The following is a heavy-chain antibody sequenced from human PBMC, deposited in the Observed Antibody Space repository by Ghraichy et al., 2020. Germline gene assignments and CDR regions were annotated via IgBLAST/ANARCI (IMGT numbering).Heavy chain of an antibody. V-gene: IGHV3-23*01. J-gene: IGHJ4*02. CDR3: AQGNLYEILTGYDSHFDF. CDR1: GFTFSSYA. CDR2: IRDSGAKT. Sequence: GVLRLSCVASGFTFSSYAMSWVRQAPGKGLEWVSGIRDSGAKTYYTDSVKGRFTISRDNSENTVFLQMNNLRLEDTAIYFCAQGNLYEILTGYDSHFDFWGQGTLVTVSS. D-gene: IGHD3-9*01.